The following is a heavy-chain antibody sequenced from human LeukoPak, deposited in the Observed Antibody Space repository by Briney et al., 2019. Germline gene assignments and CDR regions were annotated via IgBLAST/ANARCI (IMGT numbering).Heavy chain of an antibody. CDR1: GYTFPNYG. Sequence: ASVKVSCKASGYTFPNYGIAWVRQAPGQGLEWMGWISTNNGNTNYAQKFQGRVTMTTDTSTRTAYMELRGLRSDDTAVYYCARERGPSGEYGSFYYYYYGMDVWGQGTTVTVSS. CDR3: ARERGPSGEYGSFYYYYYGMDV. J-gene: IGHJ6*02. D-gene: IGHD4-17*01. V-gene: IGHV1-18*01. CDR2: ISTNNGNT.